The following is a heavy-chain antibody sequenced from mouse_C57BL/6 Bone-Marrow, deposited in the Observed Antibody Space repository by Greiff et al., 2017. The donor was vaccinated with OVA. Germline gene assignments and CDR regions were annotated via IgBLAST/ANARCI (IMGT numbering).Heavy chain of an antibody. CDR1: GYTFTGYW. Sequence: QVQLQQSGAELMKPGASVKLSCKATGYTFTGYWIEWVKQRPGHGLEWIGEILPGSGSTNYNEKFKGKATLTADTSSNTAHMQLSSLTTEDSAIYYCARSRYYDGYWFAYWGQGTLVTVSA. CDR2: ILPGSGST. CDR3: ARSRYYDGYWFAY. J-gene: IGHJ3*01. V-gene: IGHV1-9*01. D-gene: IGHD2-3*01.